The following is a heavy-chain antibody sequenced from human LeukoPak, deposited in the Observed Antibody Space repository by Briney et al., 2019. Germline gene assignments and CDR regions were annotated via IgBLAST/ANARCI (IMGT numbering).Heavy chain of an antibody. CDR1: GGSVSSGSYY. CDR2: IYYSGST. V-gene: IGHV4-61*01. J-gene: IGHJ4*02. Sequence: PSETLSLTCTVSGGSVSSGSYYWSWIRQPPGKGLEWIGYIYYSGSTNYNPSLKSRVTISVDTSKNQFSLKLCSVTAADTAVYYCARAPRYYDILTGYQTPFDYWGQGALVTVSS. D-gene: IGHD3-9*01. CDR3: ARAPRYYDILTGYQTPFDY.